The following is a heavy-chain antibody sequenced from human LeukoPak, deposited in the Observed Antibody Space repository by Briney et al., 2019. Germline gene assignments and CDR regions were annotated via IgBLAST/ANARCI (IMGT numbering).Heavy chain of an antibody. CDR3: ARLYYYGSGSYYIGFDY. Sequence: ASVKVSCKASGYTFTSYDINWVRQATGQGLEWMGWMNPNSGNTGYAQKFQGRVTITRNTSISTAYMELSSLRSEDTAVYYCARLYYYGSGSYYIGFDYWGQGTLVTVSS. CDR1: GYTFTSYD. CDR2: MNPNSGNT. V-gene: IGHV1-8*03. J-gene: IGHJ4*02. D-gene: IGHD3-10*01.